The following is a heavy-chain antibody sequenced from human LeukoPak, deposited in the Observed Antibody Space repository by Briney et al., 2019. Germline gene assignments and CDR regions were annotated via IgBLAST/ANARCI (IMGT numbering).Heavy chain of an antibody. J-gene: IGHJ5*02. Sequence: SETLSLTCTVSGGSISSYYRSWIRQPPGKGLEWIGEINHSGSTNYNPSLKSRLTSSVETSKKQFFLKLSAVNAADPVFYSCAGAEVAVGTIVGWFDPWGQGTLVTVSS. CDR2: INHSGST. D-gene: IGHD5-12*01. CDR3: AGAEVAVGTIVGWFDP. V-gene: IGHV4-34*01. CDR1: GGSISSYY.